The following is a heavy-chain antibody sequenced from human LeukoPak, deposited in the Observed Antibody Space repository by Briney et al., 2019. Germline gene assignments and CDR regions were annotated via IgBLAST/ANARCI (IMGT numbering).Heavy chain of an antibody. V-gene: IGHV3-33*01. D-gene: IGHD1-1*01. CDR3: ARLHGTYPGWFDP. J-gene: IGHJ5*02. CDR1: GFTFSSYG. Sequence: PGGSLRLSCAASGFTFSSYGMHWVRQAPGKGLEWVAVIWYDGSNKYYADSVKGRFTISRDNSKNTLYLQMNSLRAEDTAVYYCARLHGTYPGWFDPWGQGTLVTVSS. CDR2: IWYDGSNK.